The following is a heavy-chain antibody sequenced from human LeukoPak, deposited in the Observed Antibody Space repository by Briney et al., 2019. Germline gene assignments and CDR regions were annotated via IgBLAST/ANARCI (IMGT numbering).Heavy chain of an antibody. CDR2: MFPDGRT. CDR3: ARTNPVYGDYDY. CDR1: GFSANDNY. V-gene: IGHV3-53*01. J-gene: IGHJ4*02. D-gene: IGHD4-17*01. Sequence: GGSLRLSCAVSGFSANDNYTSWVRQAPGKGLQWVSVMFPDGRTYYADSVKGRFTISRDLARNTLLLQMHSLRADDTAVHYCARTNPVYGDYDYWGQGTLVTVSS.